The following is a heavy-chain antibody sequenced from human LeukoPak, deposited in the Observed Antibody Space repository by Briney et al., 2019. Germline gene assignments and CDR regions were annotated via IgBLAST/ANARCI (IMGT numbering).Heavy chain of an antibody. V-gene: IGHV3-53*01. CDR3: ARGVEPLAANTLAY. Sequence: VGSLRLSCPASGFTVITNDMTWVRPAPGKGLELVPVLYSDGNTKYTNSVQGRFTISKDNSKNTLYLEMNSLSPDDTAVYYCARGVEPLAANTLAYWGQGTLVTVSS. J-gene: IGHJ4*02. CDR2: LYSDGNT. D-gene: IGHD1-14*01. CDR1: GFTVITND.